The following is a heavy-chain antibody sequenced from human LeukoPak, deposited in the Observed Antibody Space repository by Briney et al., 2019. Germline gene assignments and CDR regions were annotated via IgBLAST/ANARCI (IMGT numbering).Heavy chain of an antibody. CDR1: GYSFTSYW. CDR3: ARVIRWLYCSSTSCYGAFDY. V-gene: IGHV5-51*01. J-gene: IGHJ4*02. CDR2: ICPGDSDT. Sequence: GESLKISCKGSGYSFTSYWIGWVRQMPGKGLEWMGIICPGDSDTRYSPSFQGQVTISADKSISTAYLQWSSLKASDTAMYYCARVIRWLYCSSTSCYGAFDYWGQGTLVTVSS. D-gene: IGHD2-2*01.